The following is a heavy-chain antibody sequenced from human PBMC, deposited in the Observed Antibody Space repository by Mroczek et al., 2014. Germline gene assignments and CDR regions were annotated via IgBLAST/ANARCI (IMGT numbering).Heavy chain of an antibody. CDR1: GFTFDDYA. CDR2: ISWNSGSI. D-gene: IGHD3-22*01. CDR3: AKASIQITMIVVALTT. J-gene: IGHJ4*02. Sequence: VQLVQSGGGLVQPGRSLRLSCAASGFTFDDYAMHWVRQAPGKGLEWVSGISWNSGSIGYADSVKGRFTISRDNAKNSLYLQMNSLRAEDTALYYCAKASIQITMIVVALTTWGQGTLVTVSS. V-gene: IGHV3-9*01.